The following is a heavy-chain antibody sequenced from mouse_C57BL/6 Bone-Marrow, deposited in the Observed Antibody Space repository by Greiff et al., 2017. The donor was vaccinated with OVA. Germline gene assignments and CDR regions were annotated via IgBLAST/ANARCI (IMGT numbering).Heavy chain of an antibody. Sequence: VKLVESGAELVRPGASVTLSCKASGYTFTDYEMHWVKQTPVHGLEWIGAIDPETGGTAYNQKFKGKAILTADKSSSTAYMELRSLTSEDSAVYYCTRSPNWDAYYFDYWGQGTTLTVSS. CDR1: GYTFTDYE. CDR2: IDPETGGT. V-gene: IGHV1-15*01. J-gene: IGHJ2*01. CDR3: TRSPNWDAYYFDY. D-gene: IGHD4-1*01.